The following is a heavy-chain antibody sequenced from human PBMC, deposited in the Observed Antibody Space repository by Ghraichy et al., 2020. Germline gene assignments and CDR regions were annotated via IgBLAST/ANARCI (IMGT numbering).Heavy chain of an antibody. J-gene: IGHJ4*02. Sequence: GGSLRLSCAASGFTFTNYAVSWVRQAPGKGLEWVSAISGSGVSTYYADSVKGRFTISRDNSRNTLYLQMSSLRAEDTAVYFCAKDVSWHQRASLDCWGQGTLGTVSS. CDR2: ISGSGVST. CDR1: GFTFTNYA. D-gene: IGHD6-25*01. V-gene: IGHV3-23*01. CDR3: AKDVSWHQRASLDC.